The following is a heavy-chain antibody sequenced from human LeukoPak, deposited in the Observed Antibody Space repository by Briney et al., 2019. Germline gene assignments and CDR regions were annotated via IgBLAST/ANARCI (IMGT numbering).Heavy chain of an antibody. CDR3: AGQQWLVLDDYYGMDV. CDR1: GFTVSSNY. D-gene: IGHD6-19*01. J-gene: IGHJ6*02. CDR2: IYSGGST. Sequence: GGSLRLSCAASGFTVSSNYMSWVRQAPGKGLEWVSVIYSGGSTYYADSVKGRFTISGDNSKNTLYLQMNSLRAEDTAVYYCAGQQWLVLDDYYGMDVWGQGTTVTVSS. V-gene: IGHV3-53*01.